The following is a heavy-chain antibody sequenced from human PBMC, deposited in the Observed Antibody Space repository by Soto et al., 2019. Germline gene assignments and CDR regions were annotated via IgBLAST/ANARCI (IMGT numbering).Heavy chain of an antibody. V-gene: IGHV4-30-2*01. CDR3: AGGGALRPSGHAPLAF. CDR2: IHVTGDT. CDR1: GDSITSGSYS. J-gene: IGHJ4*02. D-gene: IGHD2-2*01. Sequence: QLQLRESGSRLVQPSQTLTLICSVSGDSITSGSYSWSWIRQAPGKGLEGLVNIHVTGDTSFSPSPRRRLTMPVDTSQNQFSLSLNSVTAADTAVYYCAGGGALRPSGHAPLAFWGQGTLVTVSS.